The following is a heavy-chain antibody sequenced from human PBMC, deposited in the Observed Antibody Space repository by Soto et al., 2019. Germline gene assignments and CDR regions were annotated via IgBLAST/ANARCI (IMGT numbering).Heavy chain of an antibody. CDR1: GFTFSSYG. J-gene: IGHJ6*02. Sequence: QVQLVESGGGVVQPGRSLRLSCAASGFTFSSYGMHWVRQAPGKGLEWVAVIWYDGSNKYYADSVKGRFTISRDNSKNALYLQMNCLRAEDTAVYYCARGGLNLVYYYYYDGMDVWGQGTTVTVSS. V-gene: IGHV3-33*01. CDR2: IWYDGSNK. CDR3: ARGGLNLVYYYYYDGMDV. D-gene: IGHD3-16*01.